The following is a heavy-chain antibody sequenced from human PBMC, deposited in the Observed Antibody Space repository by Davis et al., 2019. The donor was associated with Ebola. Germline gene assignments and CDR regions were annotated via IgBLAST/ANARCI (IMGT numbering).Heavy chain of an antibody. CDR3: ARRRIITYYYDSSGYYFDY. Sequence: MPSETLSLTCAVSGGSFSGYYWTCIRQPPGNGLDWIGEINHSVSTNYNPSLKSRVTISVDTSKNQFSLKLSSVTAADTAVYYCARRRIITYYYDSSGYYFDYWGQGTLVTVSS. CDR2: INHSVST. D-gene: IGHD3-22*01. CDR1: GGSFSGYY. J-gene: IGHJ4*02. V-gene: IGHV4-34*01.